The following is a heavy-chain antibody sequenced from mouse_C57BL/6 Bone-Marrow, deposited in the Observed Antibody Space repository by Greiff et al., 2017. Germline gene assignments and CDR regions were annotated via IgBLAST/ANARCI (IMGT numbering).Heavy chain of an antibody. CDR2: ISDGGSYT. J-gene: IGHJ4*01. Sequence: EVKLVESGGGLVKPGGSLKLSCAASGFTFSSYAMSWVRQTPEKRLEWVATISDGGSYTYYPDNVKGRFTISRDNAKNNLYLQMSHLKSEDTAMYYCARELPTGDYYAMDYWGQGTSVTVSS. CDR1: GFTFSSYA. CDR3: ARELPTGDYYAMDY. V-gene: IGHV5-4*01. D-gene: IGHD5-5*01.